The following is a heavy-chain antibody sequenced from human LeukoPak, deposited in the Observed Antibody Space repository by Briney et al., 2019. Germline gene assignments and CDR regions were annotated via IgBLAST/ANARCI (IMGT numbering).Heavy chain of an antibody. J-gene: IGHJ4*02. CDR3: ARAPNPDFFDD. CDR2: IYHSGNT. V-gene: IGHV4-4*02. CDR1: GGSIGSTNW. D-gene: IGHD2-8*01. Sequence: SETLSLTCAVSGGSIGSTNWWSWVRQLPGKGLEWIGEIYHSGNTNYNPSLKSRVTISVDTSRNQFSLKLSSVTAADTAVYYCARAPNPDFFDDWGQGTLVTVSS.